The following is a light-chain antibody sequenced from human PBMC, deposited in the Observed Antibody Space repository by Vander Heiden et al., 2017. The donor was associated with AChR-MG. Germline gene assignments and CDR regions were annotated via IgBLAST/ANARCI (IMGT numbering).Light chain of an antibody. CDR3: QQDDNWPLT. Sequence: EIVMTQSPATLSVSPGERATLSCRASQSVSSNLAWYQQKPGQPPRLLIYGASTRATGIPARFSGSGSGTEFTLTISSLQSEDCAVYSCQQDDNWPLTFGHGSKVDIK. CDR1: QSVSSN. J-gene: IGKJ3*01. V-gene: IGKV3-15*01. CDR2: GAS.